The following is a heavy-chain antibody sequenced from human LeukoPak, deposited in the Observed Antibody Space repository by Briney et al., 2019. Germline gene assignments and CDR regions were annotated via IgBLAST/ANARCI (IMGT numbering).Heavy chain of an antibody. CDR2: INPNSGGT. CDR1: GYTFTGYY. V-gene: IGHV1-2*02. D-gene: IGHD5-18*01. Sequence: ASVKVSCKASGYTFTGYYMHWVRQAPGQGLELMGWINPNSGGTNYAQKFQGRVTMTRDTSISTAYMELSRLRSDDTAVYYCARIGILSGYSYGINFDYWGQGTLVTVSS. CDR3: ARIGILSGYSYGINFDY. J-gene: IGHJ4*02.